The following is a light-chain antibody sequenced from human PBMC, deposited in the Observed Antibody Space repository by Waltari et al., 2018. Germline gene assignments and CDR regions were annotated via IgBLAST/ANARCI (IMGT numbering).Light chain of an antibody. CDR3: MQALQTPIT. CDR1: QSLLHSTGFNY. Sequence: DIVMTESPLFLLVAPGEPASISCRSSQSLLHSTGFNYVDWYLQKPGQSPQLLIYLDSNRASGVPDRFSGSGSRTDFTLKISRVEAEDVGIYYCMQALQTPITFGQGTRLEIK. J-gene: IGKJ5*01. CDR2: LDS. V-gene: IGKV2-28*01.